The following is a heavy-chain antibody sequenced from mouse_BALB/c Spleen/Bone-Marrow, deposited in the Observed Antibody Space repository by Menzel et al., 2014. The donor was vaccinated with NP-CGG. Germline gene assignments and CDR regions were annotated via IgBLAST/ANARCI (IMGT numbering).Heavy chain of an antibody. J-gene: IGHJ2*01. CDR2: IYPGDGDT. Sequence: QVQLQQSGPELVKPGASVKISRKASGYAFSSSWMNWVKQRPGQGLEWIGRIYPGDGDTNYNVKFKGKATLTADKSSSRHFMQLSSLTSVDSAVYFCARRDYGSSYYFDYWGQGPTRTVSS. D-gene: IGHD1-1*01. V-gene: IGHV1-82*01. CDR3: ARRDYGSSYYFDY. CDR1: GYAFSSSW.